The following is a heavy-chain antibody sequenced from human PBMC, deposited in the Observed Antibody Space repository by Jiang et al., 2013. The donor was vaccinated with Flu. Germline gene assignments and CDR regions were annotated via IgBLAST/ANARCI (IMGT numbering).Heavy chain of an antibody. CDR1: TSGVG. Sequence: TSGVGVGWIRQPPGKALEWLALIYWDDDKRYSPSLKSRLTITEDTSKNQVVLTMTNMDPVDTATYYCAHDANTMVRGVITPDYWGQGTLVTVSS. V-gene: IGHV2-5*02. CDR3: AHDANTMVRGVITPDY. J-gene: IGHJ4*02. CDR2: IYWDDDK. D-gene: IGHD3-10*01.